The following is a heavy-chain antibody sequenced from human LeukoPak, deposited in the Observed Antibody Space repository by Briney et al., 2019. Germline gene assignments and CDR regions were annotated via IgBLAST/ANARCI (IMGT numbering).Heavy chain of an antibody. V-gene: IGHV1-2*02. Sequence: ASVKVSCKASGYTFTGYYLHWVRQAPGQGLEWMGWINPNSGGTYYSQKFQGRVTMTRDTSISTASMDLSRLRSDDTAVYYCARAPKNDAYDIWGRGTMVTVSS. CDR1: GYTFTGYY. CDR3: ARAPKNDAYDI. J-gene: IGHJ3*02. CDR2: INPNSGGT.